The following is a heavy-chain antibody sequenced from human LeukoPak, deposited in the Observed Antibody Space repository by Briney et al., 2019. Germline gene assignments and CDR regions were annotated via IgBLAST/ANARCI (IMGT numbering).Heavy chain of an antibody. CDR2: IYHSGST. D-gene: IGHD3-9*01. CDR3: ARHVKLRYFDWLLHKNDAFDI. CDR1: GGSISSSNW. V-gene: IGHV4-4*02. Sequence: SETLSLTCAVSGGSISSSNWWSWVRQPPGKGLEWIGEIYHSGSTYYNPSLKSRVTISVDTSKNQFSLKLSSVTAADTAVYYCARHVKLRYFDWLLHKNDAFDIWGQGTMVTVSS. J-gene: IGHJ3*02.